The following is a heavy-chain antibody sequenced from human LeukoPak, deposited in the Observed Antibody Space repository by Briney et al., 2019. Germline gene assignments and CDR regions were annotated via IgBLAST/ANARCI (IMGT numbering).Heavy chain of an antibody. CDR1: GYTFTGYY. J-gene: IGHJ4*02. D-gene: IGHD5-18*01. CDR3: ARERSGANSYGYWEY. V-gene: IGHV1-2*02. Sequence: ASVTVSCEASGYTFTGYYMHWVRQAPGQGLEWMGWINPNSGGTNYAQKFQGRVTMTRDTSISTAYMEVSSLRSDDTAVYYCARERSGANSYGYWEYWGQGTLVTVSS. CDR2: INPNSGGT.